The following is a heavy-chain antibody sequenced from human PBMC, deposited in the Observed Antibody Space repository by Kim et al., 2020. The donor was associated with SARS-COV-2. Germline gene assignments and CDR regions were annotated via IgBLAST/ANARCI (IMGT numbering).Heavy chain of an antibody. CDR3: ARADILTGNGMDV. J-gene: IGHJ6*02. Sequence: GDAQQFQGRVTLTRNTSISTAYMELSSLRSEDTAVYYCARADILTGNGMDVWGQGTTVTVSS. V-gene: IGHV1-8*01. D-gene: IGHD3-9*01.